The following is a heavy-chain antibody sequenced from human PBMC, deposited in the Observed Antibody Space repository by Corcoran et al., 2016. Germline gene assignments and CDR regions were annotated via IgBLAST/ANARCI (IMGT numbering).Heavy chain of an antibody. CDR1: GFTFSSYS. D-gene: IGHD3-10*01. CDR3: ASGYYGSGSSFDP. Sequence: EVQLVESGGGLVKPGGSLRLSCAASGFTFSSYSMNWVRQAPGKGLEWVSSISSSSSYIYYADSVKGRFTISRDNAKNSLYLQMNSLRAEDTAGYYCASGYYGSGSSFDPWGQGTLVTVSS. V-gene: IGHV3-21*01. J-gene: IGHJ5*02. CDR2: ISSSSSYI.